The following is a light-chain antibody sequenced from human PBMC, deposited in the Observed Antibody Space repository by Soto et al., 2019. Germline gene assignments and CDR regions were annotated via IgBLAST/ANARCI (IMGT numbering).Light chain of an antibody. CDR1: SSDVGSYDL. J-gene: IGLJ2*01. Sequence: QSVLTQPASVSGSPGQSITISCTGTSSDVGSYDLVSWYQHHPGTAPKLILYEVTKRPSGVSNRFSGSKSGNTASLTISGLQTEDDSHYYCCSYAKGITLLFGGGTKVTVL. CDR2: EVT. V-gene: IGLV2-23*02. CDR3: CSYAKGITLL.